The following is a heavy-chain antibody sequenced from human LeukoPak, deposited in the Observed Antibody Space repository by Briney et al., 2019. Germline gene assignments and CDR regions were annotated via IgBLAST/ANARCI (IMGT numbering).Heavy chain of an antibody. CDR2: IIPIFGTA. V-gene: IGHV1-69*05. CDR3: ARARYDSSGYYYG. J-gene: IGHJ4*02. D-gene: IGHD3-22*01. Sequence: SAKVSCMASGGTFSSYAISWVRQAPGQGLEWMGRIIPIFGTANYAQKSQGRVTITTDESTSTAYMELSSLRSEDTAVYYCARARYDSSGYYYGWGQGTLVTVSS. CDR1: GGTFSSYA.